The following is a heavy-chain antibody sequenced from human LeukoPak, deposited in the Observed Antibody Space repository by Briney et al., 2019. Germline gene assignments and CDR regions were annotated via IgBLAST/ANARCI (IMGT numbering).Heavy chain of an antibody. CDR3: AREPSGSGGYDY. CDR2: ISPNSGGT. J-gene: IGHJ4*02. V-gene: IGHV1-2*04. CDR1: GFTLSGHY. D-gene: IGHD3-10*01. Sequence: AAVTVSCKASGFTLSGHYMHWLRQAPGPGLEWMAWISPNSGGTNYVQKFQGWVTVTRDTSISTDYMETNGLTSDDTALYYCAREPSGSGGYDYWGQGTLVTVSS.